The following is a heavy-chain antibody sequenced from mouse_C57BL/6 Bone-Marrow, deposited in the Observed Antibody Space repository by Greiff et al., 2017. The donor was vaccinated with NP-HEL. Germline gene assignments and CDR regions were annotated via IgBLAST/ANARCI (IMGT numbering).Heavy chain of an antibody. J-gene: IGHJ2*01. CDR2: IHPSDSDT. V-gene: IGHV1-74*01. CDR3: AMAPYGNYLYYVDY. CDR1: GYTFTSYW. Sequence: QVQLQQPGAELVKPGASVKVSCKASGYTFTSYWMHWVKQRPGQGLEWIGRIHPSDSDTNYNQKFKGKATLTVDTSSSTAYMQLSSLTSEDSAVYYCAMAPYGNYLYYVDYWGQGTTPTVSS. D-gene: IGHD2-1*01.